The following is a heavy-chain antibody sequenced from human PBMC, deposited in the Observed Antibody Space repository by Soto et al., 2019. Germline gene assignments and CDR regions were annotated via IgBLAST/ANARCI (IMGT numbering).Heavy chain of an antibody. J-gene: IGHJ4*02. CDR1: GFTFSSYA. D-gene: IGHD6-19*01. V-gene: IGHV3-30-3*01. CDR3: ARRVSGWSPIDY. Sequence: QVPLVESGGGVVQPGRSLRLSCAASGFTFSSYAMHWVRQAPGKGLEWVAVISYDGSNKYYADSVKGRFTISRDNSKNTLYLQMNSLRAEDTAVYYCARRVSGWSPIDYWGQGTLVTVSS. CDR2: ISYDGSNK.